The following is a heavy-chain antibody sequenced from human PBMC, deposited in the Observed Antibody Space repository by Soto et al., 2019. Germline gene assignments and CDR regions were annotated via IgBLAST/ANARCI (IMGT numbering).Heavy chain of an antibody. CDR1: GFTFSSYW. CDR2: TNSDGSDT. J-gene: IGHJ4*02. CDR3: ARDRGWSLFDY. Sequence: GGSLRLSCAASGFTFSSYWMYWVRQAPGKGLVWVSRTNSDGSDTSYADSVKGRFTISRDNAKNTLYLQMNSLGAEDTAVYYRARDRGWSLFDYWGQGIVVTVSS. D-gene: IGHD6-19*01. V-gene: IGHV3-74*01.